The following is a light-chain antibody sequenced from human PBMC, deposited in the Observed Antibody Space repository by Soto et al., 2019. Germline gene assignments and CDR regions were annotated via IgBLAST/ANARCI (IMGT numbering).Light chain of an antibody. V-gene: IGKV3-20*01. CDR1: QTVSSNY. J-gene: IGKJ5*01. CDR2: GAS. CDR3: QKYTGPPTN. Sequence: EILLTQSPATLSLSPGEIATLSCRASQTVSSNYLAWCQQRPGQAPRLLIYGASTRAAGIPDRFSGSGSGTAFTLTITRLEPEDSAVYFCQKYTGPPTNFGQGTRLEIK.